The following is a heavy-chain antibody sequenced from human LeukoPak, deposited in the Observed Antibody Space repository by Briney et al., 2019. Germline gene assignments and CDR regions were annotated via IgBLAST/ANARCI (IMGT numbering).Heavy chain of an antibody. J-gene: IGHJ4*02. CDR2: ISSSSSYI. V-gene: IGHV3-21*01. CDR1: GFTFSSYS. CDR3: ARGIAARPGGY. Sequence: GGSLRLSGAASGFTFSSYSMNWVRQAPGKGLEWVSSISSSSSYIYYADSVKGRFTISRDNAKNSLYLQMNSLRAEDTAVYYCARGIAARPGGYWGQGTLVTVSS. D-gene: IGHD6-6*01.